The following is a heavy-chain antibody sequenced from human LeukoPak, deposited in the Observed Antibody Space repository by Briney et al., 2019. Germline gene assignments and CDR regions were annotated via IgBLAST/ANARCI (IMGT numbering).Heavy chain of an antibody. V-gene: IGHV1-24*01. D-gene: IGHD3-22*01. Sequence: GASVKVSCKVSGYTLTELSMHWVRQAPGKGLEWMGGFDPEDGETIYAQKFQGRVTMTEDTSTDTAYMELSSLRSEDTAVYYCARFYYDSSGYYSSRDVRRRYFDYWGQGTLVTVSS. CDR2: FDPEDGET. CDR1: GYTLTELS. J-gene: IGHJ4*02. CDR3: ARFYYDSSGYYSSRDVRRRYFDY.